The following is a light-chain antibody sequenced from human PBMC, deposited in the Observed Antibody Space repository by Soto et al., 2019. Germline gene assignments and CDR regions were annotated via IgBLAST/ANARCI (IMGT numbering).Light chain of an antibody. Sequence: DIVITQSPLSLPVTPGEPASISCRSSQSLLHSNGKKYMDWYLQRPGQSPQLLIYLGSNRASGVPDRFSGSGSGTDFTLKISRVEAEDVGLYYCMQALQTPITFGQGTRLEI. CDR1: QSLLHSNGKKY. V-gene: IGKV2-28*01. CDR2: LGS. CDR3: MQALQTPIT. J-gene: IGKJ5*01.